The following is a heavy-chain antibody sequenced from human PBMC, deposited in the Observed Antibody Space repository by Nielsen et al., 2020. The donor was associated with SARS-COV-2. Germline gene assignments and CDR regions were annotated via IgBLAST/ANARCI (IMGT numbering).Heavy chain of an antibody. D-gene: IGHD6-19*01. V-gene: IGHV1-2*06. CDR1: GYTFTGYF. CDR3: ARGLAGMDV. CDR2: INPTSGDT. J-gene: IGHJ6*02. Sequence: ASVKVSCKASGYTFTGYFIHWVRQAPGQGLEWMGRINPTSGDTTYEQTFQGRVTMTRDTSISTAYMELSRLRSDDTAVYYCARGLAGMDVWGQGTTVTVSS.